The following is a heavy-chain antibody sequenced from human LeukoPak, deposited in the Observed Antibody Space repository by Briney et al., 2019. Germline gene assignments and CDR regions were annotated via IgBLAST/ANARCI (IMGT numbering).Heavy chain of an antibody. J-gene: IGHJ6*02. V-gene: IGHV4-30-4*08. CDR1: GGSISSYY. D-gene: IGHD2-2*01. CDR3: AREIVVVPAAAVYYYYGMDV. CDR2: IYYSGST. Sequence: SETLSLACTVSGGSISSYYWSWIRQPPGKGLEWIGYIYYSGSTYYNPSLKSRVTISVDTSKNQFSLKLSSVTAADTAVYYCAREIVVVPAAAVYYYYGMDVWGQGTTVTVSS.